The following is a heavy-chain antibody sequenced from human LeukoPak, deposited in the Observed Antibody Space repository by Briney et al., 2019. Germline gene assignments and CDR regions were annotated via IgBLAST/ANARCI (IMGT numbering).Heavy chain of an antibody. J-gene: IGHJ6*03. CDR1: GGSISSYY. D-gene: IGHD3-22*01. CDR3: ARGPYTVVITDPPPTYYYYMDV. V-gene: IGHV4-4*08. CDR2: IYATGST. Sequence: SETLSLTCTVSGGSISSYYWSWIRQPPGKGLEWIGYIYATGSTNYNPSLKSRVTISVDTSKNQFSLNLRSVTAADTAVYYCARGPYTVVITDPPPTYYYYMDVWGKGTTVTVSS.